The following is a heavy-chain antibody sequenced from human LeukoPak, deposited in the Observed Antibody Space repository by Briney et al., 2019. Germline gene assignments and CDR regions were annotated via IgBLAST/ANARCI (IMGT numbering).Heavy chain of an antibody. D-gene: IGHD1-26*01. CDR3: AREETGELLKKFADY. CDR2: ISSSSSYI. Sequence: GGSLRLSCAASGFTFSSYSMNWVRQAPGKGLEWVSSISSSSSYIYYADSVKSRFTISRDNAQNSLYLQMNSLRAEDTAVYYCAREETGELLKKFADYWGQGTLVTVSS. J-gene: IGHJ4*02. V-gene: IGHV3-21*01. CDR1: GFTFSSYS.